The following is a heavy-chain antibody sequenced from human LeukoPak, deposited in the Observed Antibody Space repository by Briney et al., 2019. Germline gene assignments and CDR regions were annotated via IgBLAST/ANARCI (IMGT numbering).Heavy chain of an antibody. CDR3: ARDSLPMAVTGPFDH. Sequence: GRSLRLSCAASGFNFSSYGMHWVRQAPGRGLEWVTSIWFDGSNIHYADSVKGRVIISRDNSKSALYLQMNSLRAEDTAIYYCARDSLPMAVTGPFDHWGQGALVTVSS. D-gene: IGHD6-19*01. J-gene: IGHJ4*02. V-gene: IGHV3-33*01. CDR2: IWFDGSNI. CDR1: GFNFSSYG.